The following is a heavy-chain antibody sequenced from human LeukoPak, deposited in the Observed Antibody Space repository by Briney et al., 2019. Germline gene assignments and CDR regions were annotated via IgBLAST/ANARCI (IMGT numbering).Heavy chain of an antibody. J-gene: IGHJ5*02. CDR2: IYPGDPDT. V-gene: IGHV5-51*01. Sequence: GESLKISCQSSGYTFTSYWIGWVRQMPGKGLQWMGIIYPGDPDTTYSPSFQGQVTISADKSISTAYLQWSSLKASDTAIYYCARLIVGSSSTGWFDPWGQGTLVTVSS. CDR3: ARLIVGSSSTGWFDP. CDR1: GYTFTSYW. D-gene: IGHD6-6*01.